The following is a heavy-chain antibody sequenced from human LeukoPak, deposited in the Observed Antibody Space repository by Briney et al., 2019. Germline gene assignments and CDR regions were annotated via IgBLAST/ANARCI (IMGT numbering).Heavy chain of an antibody. V-gene: IGHV1-8*03. D-gene: IGHD3-10*01. Sequence: ASVKVSCKASGYTFTSYDINWARQATGQGLEWMGWMNPNSGNTGYAQKFQGRVTITRNTSISTAYMELSSLRSEDTAVYYCARGWGITMVRGATTYFDYWGQGTLVTVSS. CDR3: ARGWGITMVRGATTYFDY. CDR2: MNPNSGNT. J-gene: IGHJ4*02. CDR1: GYTFTSYD.